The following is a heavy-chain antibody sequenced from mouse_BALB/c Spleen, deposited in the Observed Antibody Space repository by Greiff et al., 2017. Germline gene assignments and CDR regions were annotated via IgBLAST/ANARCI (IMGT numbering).Heavy chain of an antibody. CDR3: ARIDGSAWFAY. D-gene: IGHD2-3*01. V-gene: IGHV1S56*01. Sequence: QVQLQQSGPELVKPGASVKMSCKASGYTFTSYYIHWVKQRPGQGLEWIGWIYPGDGSTKYNEKFKGKTTLTADKSSSTAYMLLSSLTSEDSAIYFCARIDGSAWFAYWGQGTLVTVSA. J-gene: IGHJ3*01. CDR1: GYTFTSYY. CDR2: IYPGDGST.